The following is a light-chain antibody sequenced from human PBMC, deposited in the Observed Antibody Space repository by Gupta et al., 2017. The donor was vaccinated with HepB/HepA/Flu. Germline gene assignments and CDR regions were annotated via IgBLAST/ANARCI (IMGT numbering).Light chain of an antibody. CDR3: QQYGSTLGFT. J-gene: IGKJ3*01. CDR2: GAS. V-gene: IGKV3-20*01. Sequence: EIVLTQSPGILSLSPGERATLSCRSNQSVSSSYLAWYQQKSGQAPRLLIYGASSRATGIPDRFSGSRSETDFTLTISRLEPEDFAVYYCQQYGSTLGFTFGPGTKVDIK. CDR1: QSVSSSY.